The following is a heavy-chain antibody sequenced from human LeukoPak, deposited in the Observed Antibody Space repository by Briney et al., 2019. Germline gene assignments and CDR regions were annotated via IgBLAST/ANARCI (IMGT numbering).Heavy chain of an antibody. J-gene: IGHJ4*02. V-gene: IGHV4-34*01. CDR1: GGSFSGYY. Sequence: SETLSLTCAVYGGSFSGYYWSWIRQPPGKGLEWIGEINHSGSTNYNPSLKSRVTISVDTSKNQFSLKLSSVTAADTAVYYCASGVYGYVPAPLDYWGQGTLVTVFS. CDR3: ASGVYGYVPAPLDY. D-gene: IGHD5-12*01. CDR2: INHSGST.